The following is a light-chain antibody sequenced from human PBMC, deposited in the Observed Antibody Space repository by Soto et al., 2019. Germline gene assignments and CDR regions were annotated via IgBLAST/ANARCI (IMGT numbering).Light chain of an antibody. CDR3: QQRTNWSAST. J-gene: IGKJ4*01. CDR1: QSVSSY. CDR2: DAS. V-gene: IGKV3-11*01. Sequence: EIVLTQSPATLSLSPGERATLSCRASQSVSSYLAWYQQKPGQAPRLLIYDASNRATGIPARFSGSGSGTDFTLTISSLEPEDFAFYYCQQRTNWSASTCGXGPKV.